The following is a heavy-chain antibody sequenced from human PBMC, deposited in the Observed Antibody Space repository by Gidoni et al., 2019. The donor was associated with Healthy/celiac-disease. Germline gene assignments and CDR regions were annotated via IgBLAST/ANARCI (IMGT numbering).Heavy chain of an antibody. CDR1: GGSISSYY. V-gene: IGHV4-59*01. Sequence: QVQLQESGPGLVKPSETLSLTCTVSGGSISSYYWSWIRQPPGKGLEWIGYIYYSGSTNYNPSLKSRVTISVDTSKNQFSLKLSSVTAADTAVYYCARDHRSGYLGYFDYWGQGTLVTVSS. CDR3: ARDHRSGYLGYFDY. J-gene: IGHJ4*02. CDR2: IYYSGST. D-gene: IGHD3-22*01.